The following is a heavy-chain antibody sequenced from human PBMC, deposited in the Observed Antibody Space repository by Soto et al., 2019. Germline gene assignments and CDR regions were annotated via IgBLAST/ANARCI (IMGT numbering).Heavy chain of an antibody. V-gene: IGHV1-46*01. Sequence: ASVKVSCKASGYTFTSYYMHWVRQAPGQGLEWMGIINPSGGSTSCAQKFQGRVTMTRDTSTSTVYMELSSLRSEDTAVYYCATLQLWLPHYYYGMDVWGQGTTVTVSS. CDR3: ATLQLWLPHYYYGMDV. J-gene: IGHJ6*02. CDR2: INPSGGST. D-gene: IGHD5-18*01. CDR1: GYTFTSYY.